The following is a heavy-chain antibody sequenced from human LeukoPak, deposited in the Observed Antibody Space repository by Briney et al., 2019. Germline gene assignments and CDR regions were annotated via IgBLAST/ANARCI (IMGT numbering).Heavy chain of an antibody. CDR1: GFTFSSYW. Sequence: PGGSLRLSCAASGFTFSSYWMHWVRQAPGKGLVWVSRINSDGSSTSYADSVKGRFTISRDNAKNTLYLQMNSLRAEDTAVYYCARPLRMAATLKGGPFDYWGQGTLVTVSS. V-gene: IGHV3-74*01. CDR3: ARPLRMAATLKGGPFDY. CDR2: INSDGSST. J-gene: IGHJ4*02. D-gene: IGHD5-24*01.